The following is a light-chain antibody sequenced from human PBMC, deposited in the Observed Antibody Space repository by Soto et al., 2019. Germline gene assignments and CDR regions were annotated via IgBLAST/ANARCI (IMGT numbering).Light chain of an antibody. Sequence: DLQMTQSPSSLSASVGDTVTITCRASQTVDTYLNWYQQRPGKAPQLLIFSASASQSGDPSKFFGSGSGTEFTLTIQNLQPEDLATYYCQQNYNTPYTFGQGTKLEI. V-gene: IGKV1-39*01. CDR2: SAS. J-gene: IGKJ2*01. CDR1: QTVDTY. CDR3: QQNYNTPYT.